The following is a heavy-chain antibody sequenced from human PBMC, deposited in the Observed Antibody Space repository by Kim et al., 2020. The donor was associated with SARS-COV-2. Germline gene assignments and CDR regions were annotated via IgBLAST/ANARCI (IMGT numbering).Heavy chain of an antibody. CDR3: ATSSSNIWFNY. Sequence: ASVKVSCKSSGHTSTTYIFSWVRQAPGQGLEWIGWISAYNGNTEYAQKFQDRVTLTTDTSTSTAYMEVRRLTSDDTAIYYCATSSSNIWFNYWGQGALVTDSS. V-gene: IGHV1-18*04. CDR2: ISAYNGNT. CDR1: GHTSTTYI. D-gene: IGHD6-13*01. J-gene: IGHJ4*02.